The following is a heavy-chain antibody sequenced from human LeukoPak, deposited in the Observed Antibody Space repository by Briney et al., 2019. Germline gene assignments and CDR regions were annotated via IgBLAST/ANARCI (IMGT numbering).Heavy chain of an antibody. D-gene: IGHD5-18*01. V-gene: IGHV1-69*13. J-gene: IGHJ6*03. CDR2: IIPFFGTT. CDR3: ARDLRLWLRGYYMDV. Sequence: ASEKVSCKASGGTFSSFAISWVRQAPGQGLEWMGGIIPFFGTTNYAQKFQGRVTITADESTNTPYMGLSSLRFEDTAVYYCARDLRLWLRGYYMDVWGKGTTVTVSS. CDR1: GGTFSSFA.